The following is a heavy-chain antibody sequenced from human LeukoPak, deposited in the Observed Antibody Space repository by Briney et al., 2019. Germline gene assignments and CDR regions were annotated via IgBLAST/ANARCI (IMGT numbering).Heavy chain of an antibody. J-gene: IGHJ6*02. Sequence: GGSLRLSCAASGFIFNTYSMNWVRQAPGKGLEWISYISGSSSDTNYADSVKGRFTISRDNAKNSLFLQMNSLRAEDTAVYYCTRTARNVDVWGQGTTVTVSS. CDR2: ISGSSSDT. CDR1: GFIFNTYS. V-gene: IGHV3-21*05. D-gene: IGHD2-8*02. CDR3: TRTARNVDV.